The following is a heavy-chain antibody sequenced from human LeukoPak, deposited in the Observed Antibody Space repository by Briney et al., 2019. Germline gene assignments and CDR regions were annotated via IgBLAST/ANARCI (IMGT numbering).Heavy chain of an antibody. D-gene: IGHD3-22*01. Sequence: GGSLRLSCAASGFTFSAFAMHWVRQAPGKGLEWVSLISYDASDKYHADSVKGRFTISRDNSENTLYLQMNSLRPEDTAVYYCAKGLYDSGGFFPPFDPWGQGTLVTVSS. CDR2: ISYDASDK. J-gene: IGHJ5*02. V-gene: IGHV3-30*18. CDR3: AKGLYDSGGFFPPFDP. CDR1: GFTFSAFA.